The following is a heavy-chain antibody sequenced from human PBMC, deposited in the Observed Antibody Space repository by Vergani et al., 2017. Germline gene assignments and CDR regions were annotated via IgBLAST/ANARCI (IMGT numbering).Heavy chain of an antibody. CDR1: GYSFTSYW. CDR2: IAPSDSYT. Sequence: EVQLVQSGAEVKKPGESLRISCKGSGYSFTSYWISWVRQMPGKGLEWMGRIAPSDSYTNYSPSFQGHVTISADKSISTAYLQWSSLKASDTAMYYCARLKRGAYYYYYYMDVWGKGTTVTVSS. D-gene: IGHD4-17*01. J-gene: IGHJ6*03. V-gene: IGHV5-10-1*03. CDR3: ARLKRGAYYYYYYMDV.